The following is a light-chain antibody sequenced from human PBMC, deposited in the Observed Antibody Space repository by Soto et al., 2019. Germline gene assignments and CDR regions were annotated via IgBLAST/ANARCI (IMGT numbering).Light chain of an antibody. J-gene: IGKJ1*01. CDR3: HLHGSATWT. CDR1: QSVXSNY. V-gene: IGKV3-20*01. Sequence: IVLTQSAGTLSLSPGERGALSCRASQSVXSNYVAWYRQNPGQAPRLLXARASNKATGTPGGVRGCGRVPVRSMSLPGQVLEDFGGYYFHLHGSATWTFGQGTKVDIK. CDR2: RAS.